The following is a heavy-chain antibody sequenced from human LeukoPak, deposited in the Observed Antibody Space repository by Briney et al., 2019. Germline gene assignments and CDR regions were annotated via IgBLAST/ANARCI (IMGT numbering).Heavy chain of an antibody. J-gene: IGHJ4*02. CDR3: AKDGFHDSSGYAAY. V-gene: IGHV3-23*01. CDR2: ISGSGGST. D-gene: IGHD3-22*01. CDR1: GFPFSSYA. Sequence: SGGSLRLSYAASGFPFSSYAMSWVRQAPGKGLEWVSAISGSGGSTYYADSVKGRFTISRDNSKNTLFLLMHSLRAEDTAVYYCAKDGFHDSSGYAAYWGQGTLVTVSS.